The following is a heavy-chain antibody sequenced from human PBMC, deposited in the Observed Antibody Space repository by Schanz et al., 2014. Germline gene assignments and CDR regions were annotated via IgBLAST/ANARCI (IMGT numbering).Heavy chain of an antibody. V-gene: IGHV3-33*08. J-gene: IGHJ4*02. CDR2: ISYDGSKK. D-gene: IGHD3-10*01. CDR3: ARWFLSRGVILDS. CDR1: GFMFSSYG. Sequence: QVQLVESGGGVVQPGRSLRLSCAASGFMFSSYGMHWVRQAPGKGLEWVGVISYDGSKKSYADSVKGRFTISRDNSRDTVYLQMNSLRADDTAMYYCARWFLSRGVILDSWGQGTLVTVSS.